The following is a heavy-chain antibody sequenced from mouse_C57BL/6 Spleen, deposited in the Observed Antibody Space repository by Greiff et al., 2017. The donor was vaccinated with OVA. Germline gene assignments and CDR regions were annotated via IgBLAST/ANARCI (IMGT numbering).Heavy chain of an antibody. CDR2: IYPGDGDT. J-gene: IGHJ2*01. V-gene: IGHV1-80*01. CDR1: GYAFSSYW. CDR3: ARREGCDDEVYAFDY. Sequence: QVQLQQSGAELVKPGASVKISCKASGYAFSSYWMNWVKQRPGKGLEWIGQIYPGDGDTNYNGKFKGKATLNADKSSSKAYMQLSRLTSEDSAVYFGARREGCDDEVYAFDYWGQGTTLTVSS. D-gene: IGHD2-12*01.